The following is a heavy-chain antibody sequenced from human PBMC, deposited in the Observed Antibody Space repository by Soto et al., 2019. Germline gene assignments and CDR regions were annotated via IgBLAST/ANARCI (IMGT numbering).Heavy chain of an antibody. CDR1: GFTFSSYW. J-gene: IGHJ6*02. CDR3: ARGLKGYYGVDV. CDR2: INSDGSST. Sequence: EVQLVESGGGLVQPGGSLRLSCAASGFTFSSYWMHWVRQAPGKGLVWVSRINSDGSSTSYADSVKGRFTISRDNAKNKFELQMNSLRGEDTAVYYCARGLKGYYGVDVWGQGTTVTVSS. D-gene: IGHD3-16*01. V-gene: IGHV3-74*01.